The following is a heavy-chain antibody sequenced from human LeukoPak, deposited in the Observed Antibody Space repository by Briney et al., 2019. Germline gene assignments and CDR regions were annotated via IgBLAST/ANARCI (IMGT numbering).Heavy chain of an antibody. CDR3: ATWEPVYSGSRDY. J-gene: IGHJ4*02. D-gene: IGHD1-26*01. CDR2: FDPEDGET. CDR1: GYTLTALS. V-gene: IGHV1-24*01. Sequence: ASVKVSCKLSGYTLTALSMHWVRQAPGKGLEWMGGFDPEDGETIYAQKFQGRVTMTEDTSTDTAYMELSSLRSEDTAVYYCATWEPVYSGSRDYWGQGTLVTVSS.